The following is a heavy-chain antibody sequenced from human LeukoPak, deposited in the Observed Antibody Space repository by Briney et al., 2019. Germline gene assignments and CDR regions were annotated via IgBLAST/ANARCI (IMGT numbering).Heavy chain of an antibody. CDR2: ISWNSGSI. CDR3: ARDERGSWWD. CDR1: GFTFDDYA. D-gene: IGHD1-26*01. Sequence: GGSLRLSCAASGFTFDDYAMHWVRQAPGKGLEWVSGISWNSGSIGYADSVKGRFTISRDNAKSSLYLQMNSLRAEDTAVYYCARDERGSWWDWGQGTLVTVSS. V-gene: IGHV3-9*01. J-gene: IGHJ4*02.